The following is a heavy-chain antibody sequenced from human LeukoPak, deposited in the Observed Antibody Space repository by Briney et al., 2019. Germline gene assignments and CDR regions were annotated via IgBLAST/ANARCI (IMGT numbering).Heavy chain of an antibody. CDR2: IYPGDSDT. Sequence: GESLKISRKGSGYSFTSYWIGWVRQMPGKGLEWMGIIYPGDSDTRYSPSFQGQVTISADKSISTAYLQWSSLKASDTAMYYCARSPSYDFWSGYLHFDYWGQGTLVTVSS. J-gene: IGHJ4*02. V-gene: IGHV5-51*01. CDR1: GYSFTSYW. D-gene: IGHD3-3*01. CDR3: ARSPSYDFWSGYLHFDY.